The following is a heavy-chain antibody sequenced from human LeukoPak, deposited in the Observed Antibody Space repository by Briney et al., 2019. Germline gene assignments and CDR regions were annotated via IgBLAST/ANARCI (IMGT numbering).Heavy chain of an antibody. D-gene: IGHD3-22*01. CDR1: GFTFSSYG. Sequence: GGSLRLSCAASGFTFSSYGMHWVRQAPGKGLEWVAVIWYDGSNKYYADSVKGRFTISRDNSKNTLYLQMNSPRAEDTAVYYCAKGGYYDSSGLADYWGQGTLVTVSS. J-gene: IGHJ4*02. V-gene: IGHV3-33*06. CDR2: IWYDGSNK. CDR3: AKGGYYDSSGLADY.